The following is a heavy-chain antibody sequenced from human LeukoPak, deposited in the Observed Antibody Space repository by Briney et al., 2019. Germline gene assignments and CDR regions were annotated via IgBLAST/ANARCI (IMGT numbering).Heavy chain of an antibody. V-gene: IGHV1-69*08. CDR1: GGTLNSNT. Sequence: SVKVSCTASGGTLNSNTFNWVWLRPGAGKGWMCTIFLAFGKQNYAQRFKDRVTLTADKSKNTAYMELSSLRSEDTAVYYCAREFWGTMVRGAAMDLWAQGPSDTVSS. D-gene: IGHD3-10*01. J-gene: IGHJ6*02. CDR3: AREFWGTMVRGAAMDL. CDR2: IFLAFGKQ.